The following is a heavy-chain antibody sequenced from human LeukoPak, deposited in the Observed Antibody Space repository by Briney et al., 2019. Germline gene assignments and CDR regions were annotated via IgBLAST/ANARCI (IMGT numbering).Heavy chain of an antibody. CDR1: GFTFSSYA. J-gene: IGHJ5*02. CDR2: ISSSSSTI. CDR3: ARVAVVVPAARGGYNWFDP. V-gene: IGHV3-48*02. Sequence: GGSLRLSCAASGFTFSSYAMSWVRQAPGKGLEWVSYISSSSSTIYYADSVKGRFTISRDNAKNSLYLQMNSLRDEDTAVYYCARVAVVVPAARGGYNWFDPWGQGTLVTVSS. D-gene: IGHD2-2*01.